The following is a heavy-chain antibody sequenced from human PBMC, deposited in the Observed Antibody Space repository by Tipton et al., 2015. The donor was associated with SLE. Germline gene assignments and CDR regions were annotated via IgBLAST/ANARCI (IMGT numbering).Heavy chain of an antibody. V-gene: IGHV4-30-4*01. CDR1: GGSISSGDYY. D-gene: IGHD6-13*01. CDR3: ARAPGIAAAGYFYYGMDV. J-gene: IGHJ6*02. CDR2: IYYSGST. Sequence: TLSLTCTVSGGSISSGDYYWSWIRQPPGKGLEWIGYIYYSGSTYYNPSLKSRVTISVDTSKNQFSLKLSSVTAADTAVYYCARAPGIAAAGYFYYGMDVWGQGTTVTVSS.